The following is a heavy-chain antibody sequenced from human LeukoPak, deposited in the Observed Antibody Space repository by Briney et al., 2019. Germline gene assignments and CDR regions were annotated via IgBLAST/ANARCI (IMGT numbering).Heavy chain of an antibody. J-gene: IGHJ5*02. Sequence: SETLSLTCTVSGGSISSYYWSWIRQPPGKGLEWIGYIYYSGSTNYNPSLKSRVTISVDTSKNQFSLKLSSVTAADTAAYYCARDKGLRCFDWLGFDPWGQGTLVTVSS. CDR2: IYYSGST. CDR1: GGSISSYY. D-gene: IGHD3-9*01. CDR3: ARDKGLRCFDWLGFDP. V-gene: IGHV4-59*01.